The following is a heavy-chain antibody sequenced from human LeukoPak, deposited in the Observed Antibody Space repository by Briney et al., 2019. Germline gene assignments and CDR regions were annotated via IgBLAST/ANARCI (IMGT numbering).Heavy chain of an antibody. CDR2: ISYDGSNK. V-gene: IGHV3-30*18. Sequence: GRSLRLSCADSGFTLRSYGMPWVRQAPGKGLEWVAVISYDGSNKYYADSVKGLFTISRDNSKNTLYLQMNSLRAEDTAVYYCAKYAYSSSWPVDYYYYGMDVWGQGTTVTVSS. D-gene: IGHD6-13*01. CDR3: AKYAYSSSWPVDYYYYGMDV. J-gene: IGHJ6*02. CDR1: GFTLRSYG.